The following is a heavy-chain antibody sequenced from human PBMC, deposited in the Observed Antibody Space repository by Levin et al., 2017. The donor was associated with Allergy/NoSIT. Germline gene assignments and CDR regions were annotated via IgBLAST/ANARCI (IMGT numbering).Heavy chain of an antibody. CDR1: GYRFTNYW. J-gene: IGHJ4*02. Sequence: KAGESLKISCQGSGYRFTNYWIGWVRQMPGKGLEWMGIIYPGDSDTRYSPSFQGQVTISVDKSISTAYLQWSSLKASDTAMYYCARHSSTLYSSGWYADYWGQGTLVTVSS. CDR2: IYPGDSDT. V-gene: IGHV5-51*01. CDR3: ARHSSTLYSSGWYADY. D-gene: IGHD6-19*01.